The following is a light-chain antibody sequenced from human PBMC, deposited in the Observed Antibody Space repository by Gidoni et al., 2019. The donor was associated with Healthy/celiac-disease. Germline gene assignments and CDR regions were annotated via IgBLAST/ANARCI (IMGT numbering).Light chain of an antibody. V-gene: IGKV1-39*01. CDR1: QSISSY. Sequence: DIQMTQSPSSLSASVGDRVTITCRASQSISSYLNWYQQKPGTAPKLLIYAASSLQSWVPSRFSGSGSGTDFTLTISSLQPEDFATYYCQQSYSTLLFGGGTKVEIK. CDR2: AAS. J-gene: IGKJ4*01. CDR3: QQSYSTLL.